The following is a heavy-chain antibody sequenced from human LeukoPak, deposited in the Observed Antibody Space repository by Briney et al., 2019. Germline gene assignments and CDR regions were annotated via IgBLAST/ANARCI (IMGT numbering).Heavy chain of an antibody. J-gene: IGHJ4*02. D-gene: IGHD3-9*01. V-gene: IGHV1-69*06. Sequence: SVKVSCKASGGTFSSYAISWVRQAPGQGLEWMGGIIPIFGTANYAQKFQGRVTITADKSTSTAYMELSSLRSEDTAVYYCARAYYDILTGYYPLLDYWGQGTLVTVSS. CDR1: GGTFSSYA. CDR3: ARAYYDILTGYYPLLDY. CDR2: IIPIFGTA.